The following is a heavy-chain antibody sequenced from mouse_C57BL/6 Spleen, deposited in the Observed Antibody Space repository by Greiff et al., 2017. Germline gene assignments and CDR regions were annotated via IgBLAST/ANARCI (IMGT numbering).Heavy chain of an antibody. CDR3: ARRGDGDPFAY. CDR2: INPNDGTT. CDR1: GYSFPAYY. D-gene: IGHD2-13*01. V-gene: IGHV1-39*01. J-gene: IGHJ3*01. Sequence: VQLQESGPELVKPGASVKISCKASGYSFPAYYMNWVKQSPGKSLEWIGVINPNDGTTSYNEKFKGKATLTVDQSSSTAYMQLNSRTSEDSAVYYCARRGDGDPFAYWGQGTSVTVSA.